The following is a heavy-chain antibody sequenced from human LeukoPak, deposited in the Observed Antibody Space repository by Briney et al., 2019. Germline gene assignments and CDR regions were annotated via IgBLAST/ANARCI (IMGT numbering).Heavy chain of an antibody. V-gene: IGHV1-18*01. D-gene: IGHD4-17*01. CDR3: ARDNYGDYGASYGMDV. CDR2: ISAYNGNT. Sequence: ASVKVSCKASGYTFTSYGISWVRQAPGQGLEWMGWISAYNGNTNYAQKLQGRVTMTTDTSTSTAYMELRSLRSDDTAVYYCARDNYGDYGASYGMDVWGQGTTVTVSS. J-gene: IGHJ6*02. CDR1: GYTFTSYG.